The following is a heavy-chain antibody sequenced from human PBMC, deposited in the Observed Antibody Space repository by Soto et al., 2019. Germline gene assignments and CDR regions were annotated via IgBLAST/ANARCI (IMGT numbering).Heavy chain of an antibody. CDR3: TRKLTGTNPLDY. Sequence: GGSLRLSCAASGFTFSSYSMNWVRQAPGKGLEWVSSISSNSSYIYYADSVKGRFTTSRDNAKNSLYLQMNSLRAEDTAVYYCTRKLTGTNPLDYWGQGTLVTVSS. J-gene: IGHJ4*02. D-gene: IGHD1-7*01. CDR2: ISSNSSYI. V-gene: IGHV3-21*01. CDR1: GFTFSSYS.